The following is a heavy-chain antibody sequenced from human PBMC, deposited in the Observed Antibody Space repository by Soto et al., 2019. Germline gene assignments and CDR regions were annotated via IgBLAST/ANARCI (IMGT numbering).Heavy chain of an antibody. D-gene: IGHD3-22*01. CDR2: IYTSGST. J-gene: IGHJ4*02. CDR1: GRSISSYY. V-gene: IGHV4-4*07. CDR3: ARDQYYDSSGYSAGLSGFDY. Sequence: PETLSLTCTVSGRSISSYYRSWIRQHAWQGLEWIGRIYTSGSTNYNPSVKSRVTMSVDTSKNQFSLKLSSVTAADTAVYSCARDQYYDSSGYSAGLSGFDYWGQGTLVGVSS.